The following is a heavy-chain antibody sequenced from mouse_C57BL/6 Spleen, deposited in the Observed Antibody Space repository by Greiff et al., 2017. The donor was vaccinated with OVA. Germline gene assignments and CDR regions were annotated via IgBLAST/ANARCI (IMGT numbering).Heavy chain of an antibody. CDR2: IDPETGGT. D-gene: IGHD1-1*01. CDR3: TSTTVVEEDAMDY. V-gene: IGHV1-15*01. CDR1: GYTFTDYA. Sequence: VKLQQSGAELVRPGASVTLSCKASGYTFTDYAMHWVKQTPVHGLEWIGAIDPETGGTAYNQKFKGKAILTADKSSSTAYMALRSLTSEDSAVYYCTSTTVVEEDAMDYWGQGTSVTVSS. J-gene: IGHJ4*01.